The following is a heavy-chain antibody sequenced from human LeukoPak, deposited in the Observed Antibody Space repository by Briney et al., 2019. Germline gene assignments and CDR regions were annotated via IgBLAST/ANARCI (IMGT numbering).Heavy chain of an antibody. Sequence: SETMSLTCAVYGESLSKYYWTWIRQSPGKGLEWIGEINHRGSTNHNPSLKSRVTLSVDTSKHQFSLKLTSVTAADAAVYYCASSVGSTDYWGQGTPVTLSS. CDR1: GESLSKYY. D-gene: IGHD1-26*01. V-gene: IGHV4-34*01. CDR2: INHRGST. CDR3: ASSVGSTDY. J-gene: IGHJ4*02.